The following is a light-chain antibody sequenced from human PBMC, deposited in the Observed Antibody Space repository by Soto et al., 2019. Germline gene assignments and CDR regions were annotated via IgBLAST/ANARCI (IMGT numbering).Light chain of an antibody. CDR3: TSYVSSLPRYV. V-gene: IGLV1-40*01. CDR2: GNS. CDR1: SYNIGAGYD. Sequence: SVLTEPPSVSRTPGQRVTISCTGSSYNIGAGYDVHWYQQLPGTAPKLLIYGNSNRPSGVPDRFSGSKSGTSASLAITGLQAEDEADYSCTSYVSSLPRYVTGTGSKV. J-gene: IGLJ1*01.